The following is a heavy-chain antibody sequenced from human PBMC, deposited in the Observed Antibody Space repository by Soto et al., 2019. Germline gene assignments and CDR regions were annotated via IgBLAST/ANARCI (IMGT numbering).Heavy chain of an antibody. CDR2: ISAYNGNT. CDR1: GYTFTGYG. CDR3: ARDPGWTQNYYYYGMDV. Sequence: QVQLVQSGAEVKKPGASVKVSCKASGYTFTGYGISWVRQAPGQGLEWMGWISAYNGNTNYAQKLQGRVTMTTDTSXSXXYMELRSLRSDDTAVYYCARDPGWTQNYYYYGMDVWGQGTTVTVSS. V-gene: IGHV1-18*01. J-gene: IGHJ6*02. D-gene: IGHD3-3*01.